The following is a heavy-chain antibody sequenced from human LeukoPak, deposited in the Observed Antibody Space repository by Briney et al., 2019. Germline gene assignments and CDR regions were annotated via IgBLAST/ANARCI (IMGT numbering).Heavy chain of an antibody. CDR2: IYYSGST. Sequence: PSETLSLTCTVSGGSISSSSYYWGWIRQPPGKGLEWIGSIYYSGSTYYNLSLKSRVTISVDTSKNQFSLKLSSVTAADTAVYYCARDNVLRFLEWFYYFDYWGQGTLVTVSS. CDR3: ARDNVLRFLEWFYYFDY. CDR1: GGSISSSSYY. V-gene: IGHV4-39*07. D-gene: IGHD3-3*01. J-gene: IGHJ4*02.